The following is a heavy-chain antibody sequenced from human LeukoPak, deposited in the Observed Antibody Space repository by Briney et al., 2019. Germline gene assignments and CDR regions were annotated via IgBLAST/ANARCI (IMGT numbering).Heavy chain of an antibody. J-gene: IGHJ3*02. V-gene: IGHV4-59*01. CDR2: IFFSGST. CDR1: GGSIGSYY. Sequence: KPSETLSLTCTVSGGSIGSYYWSWIRQPPGKGLEWIGYIFFSGSTNSDPSLKSRVTISADTSKNQFSLNLSSVIAADTAVYYCARGVRGGYGAFDIWGQGTMVTVS. CDR3: ARGVRGGYGAFDI. D-gene: IGHD1-26*01.